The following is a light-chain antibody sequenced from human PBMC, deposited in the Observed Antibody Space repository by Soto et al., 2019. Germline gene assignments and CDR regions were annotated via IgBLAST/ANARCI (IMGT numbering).Light chain of an antibody. Sequence: QSALTQPASVSGSPGQSITISCTGSSSDVGSYNLVSWHQQYPGKAPKLMIYEGSKRPSGVSNRFSGSKSGNTASLTSSGLQAEDEADDYCCSYAGRSTLVFGGGTKLTVL. CDR3: CSYAGRSTLV. J-gene: IGLJ3*02. CDR2: EGS. CDR1: SSDVGSYNL. V-gene: IGLV2-23*01.